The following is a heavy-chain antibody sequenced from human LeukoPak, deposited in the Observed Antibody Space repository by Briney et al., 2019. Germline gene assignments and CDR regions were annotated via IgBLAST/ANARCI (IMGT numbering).Heavy chain of an antibody. J-gene: IGHJ4*02. Sequence: GESLKISCKGSGYSFTNQWIGWVRQMPGKGLEWMGIIYPGDSDTRYSPSFQGQVTISADKSVNTAYLQWVTLKASDTAMYYCARVDGSGSYPFDYWGQGTLVTVSS. CDR2: IYPGDSDT. V-gene: IGHV5-51*01. CDR3: ARVDGSGSYPFDY. D-gene: IGHD3-10*01. CDR1: GYSFTNQW.